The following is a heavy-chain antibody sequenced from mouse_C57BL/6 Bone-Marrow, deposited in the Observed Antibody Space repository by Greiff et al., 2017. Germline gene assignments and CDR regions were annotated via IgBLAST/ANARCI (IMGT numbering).Heavy chain of an antibody. J-gene: IGHJ4*01. Sequence: VQLKESGPELVKPGASVKISCKASGYSFTDYNMNWVKQSNGKSLEWIGVINPHYGTTSYNQKFKGKATLTVDQSSSTAYMQLNSRTSEDSAVYYCARFADYYCSRGAMDYWGQGTSVTVSS. CDR1: GYSFTDYN. V-gene: IGHV1-39*01. D-gene: IGHD1-1*01. CDR2: INPHYGTT. CDR3: ARFADYYCSRGAMDY.